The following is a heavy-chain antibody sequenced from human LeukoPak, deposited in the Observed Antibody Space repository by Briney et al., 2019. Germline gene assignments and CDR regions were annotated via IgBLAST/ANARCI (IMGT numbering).Heavy chain of an antibody. Sequence: ASVKVSCKASGYTFTGYFMHWVRQAPGQGLEWMGWINPNSSGTNYAQKFQGRVTMTRDTSTSTAYMELSRLRSDDAAVYYCARGLRHCTSTSSCYTVSDWFDPRGQGTLVTVSS. CDR3: ARGLRHCTSTSSCYTVSDWFDP. V-gene: IGHV1-2*02. D-gene: IGHD2-2*01. CDR1: GYTFTGYF. CDR2: INPNSSGT. J-gene: IGHJ5*02.